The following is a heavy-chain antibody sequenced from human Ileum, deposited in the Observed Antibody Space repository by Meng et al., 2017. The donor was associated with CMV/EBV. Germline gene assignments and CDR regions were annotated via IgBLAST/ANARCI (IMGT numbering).Heavy chain of an antibody. V-gene: IGHV1-2*02. CDR3: ARDEGHFGAGDWGRPAD. J-gene: IGHJ4*02. D-gene: IGHD7-27*01. CDR2: INPNTGDT. CDR1: GYTFIGYY. Sequence: ASVKVSCKASGYTFIGYYMHWVRQAPGQGLEWMGWINPNTGDTKNAQKFQGRVTMTRDTYINTAYMELSSLGSDDTALYYCARDEGHFGAGDWGRPADWGQGTLVTISS.